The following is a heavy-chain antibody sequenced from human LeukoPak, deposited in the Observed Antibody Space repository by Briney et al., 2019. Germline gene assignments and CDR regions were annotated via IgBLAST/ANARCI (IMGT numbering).Heavy chain of an antibody. CDR2: ISYDGSNK. CDR1: GFTFSSYA. CDR3: ARGGRVDTAMALKY. D-gene: IGHD5-18*01. Sequence: GGSLRLSCAASGFTFSSYAMHWVRQAPGKGLEWAAVISYDGSNKYYADSVEGRFTISRYNSKNTLYLQMNSLRAEDTAVYYCARGGRVDTAMALKYWGQGTLVTVSS. V-gene: IGHV3-30*04. J-gene: IGHJ4*02.